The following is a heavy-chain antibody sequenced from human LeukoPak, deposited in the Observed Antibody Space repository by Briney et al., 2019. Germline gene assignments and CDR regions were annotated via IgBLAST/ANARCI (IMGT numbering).Heavy chain of an antibody. Sequence: ASVKVSCKASGYTFTSYDINWVRQATGQGLEWMGWMNPNSGNTGYAQKFQGRVTMTRNTSISTAYMELSSLRSEDTAVYYCARAGDYDSSGYYFYYYYGMDVWGRGTTVTVSS. V-gene: IGHV1-8*01. D-gene: IGHD3-22*01. CDR2: MNPNSGNT. CDR3: ARAGDYDSSGYYFYYYYGMDV. J-gene: IGHJ6*02. CDR1: GYTFTSYD.